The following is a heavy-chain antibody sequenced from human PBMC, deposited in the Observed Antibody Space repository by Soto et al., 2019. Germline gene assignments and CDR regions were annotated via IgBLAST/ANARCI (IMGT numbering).Heavy chain of an antibody. J-gene: IGHJ4*02. Sequence: GGSLRLSCAASGFTVSTYSMNWVRQAPGEGLEWVSYISTNSGSIYYGDSVKGRFTISRDNAKNSLYLQMNSLRAEDTAAYYCARDLSRRYFDYWGQGTLVTVS. CDR2: ISTNSGSI. CDR3: ARDLSRRYFDY. V-gene: IGHV3-48*01. CDR1: GFTVSTYS. D-gene: IGHD1-20*01.